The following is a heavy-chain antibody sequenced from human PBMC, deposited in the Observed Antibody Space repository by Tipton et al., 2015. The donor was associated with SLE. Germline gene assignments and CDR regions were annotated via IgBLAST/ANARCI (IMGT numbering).Heavy chain of an antibody. CDR3: AREEGDYYNYAWFDP. J-gene: IGHJ5*02. Sequence: TLSLTCAVYGGSFSGYYWSWIRQPPGKGLEWIGEINHSGSTNYNPSLKSRVTISVDTSKNQFSLKLSSVTAADTAVYYCAREEGDYYNYAWFDPWGQGTLVTVSS. D-gene: IGHD2-21*02. V-gene: IGHV4-34*01. CDR1: GGSFSGYY. CDR2: INHSGST.